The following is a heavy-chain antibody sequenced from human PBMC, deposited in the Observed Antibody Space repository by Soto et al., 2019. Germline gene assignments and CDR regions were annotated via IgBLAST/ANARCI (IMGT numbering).Heavy chain of an antibody. CDR3: ARMAGSYKEYFDY. V-gene: IGHV1-18*01. CDR2: ISAYNGNT. Sequence: GASVKVSCKASGYTFTSYCLSWVRQAPGQGLVLMGWISAYNGNTNYAQKLQGRVTMTTDTSTSTAYMELRSLRSDDTAVYYCARMAGSYKEYFDYWGQGTLVTVSS. D-gene: IGHD1-26*01. CDR1: GYTFTSYC. J-gene: IGHJ4*02.